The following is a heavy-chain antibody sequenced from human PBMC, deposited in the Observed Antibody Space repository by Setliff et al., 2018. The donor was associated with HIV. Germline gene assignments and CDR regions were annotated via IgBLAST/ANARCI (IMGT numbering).Heavy chain of an antibody. Sequence: GASVKVSCKASGGTFSSYAISWVRQAPGQGLDWTGGIIPVFGTTNYAQKFQGRVTITADESTSTAYMELSSLRSEDTAVYYCARGGVYYYDSSGWSMDYWGQGTLVTVSS. CDR3: ARGGVYYYDSSGWSMDY. V-gene: IGHV1-69*13. D-gene: IGHD3-22*01. CDR2: IIPVFGTT. J-gene: IGHJ4*02. CDR1: GGTFSSYA.